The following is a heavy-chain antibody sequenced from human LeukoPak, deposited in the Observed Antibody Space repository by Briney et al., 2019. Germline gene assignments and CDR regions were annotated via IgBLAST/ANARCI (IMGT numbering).Heavy chain of an antibody. V-gene: IGHV4-30-4*01. J-gene: IGHJ6*02. CDR1: GGSISSDDYY. CDR2: IYYSGST. CDR3: AREPITMVRGVIVYYGMDV. Sequence: PSRTLSLTCTVSGGSISSDDYYWSWIRQPPGKGLEWIGYIYYSGSTYYNPSLKSRVTISVDTSKNQFSLKLSSVTAADTAVYYCAREPITMVRGVIVYYGMDVWGQGTTVTVSS. D-gene: IGHD3-10*01.